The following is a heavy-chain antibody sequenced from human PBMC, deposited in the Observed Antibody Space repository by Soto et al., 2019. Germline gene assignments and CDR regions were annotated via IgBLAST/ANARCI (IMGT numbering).Heavy chain of an antibody. Sequence: GGSLRLSCAASGFTFSSYAMSLVRHAPGKGLEWVSAISGSDHSTYYAYSVNGRFTISRDNSKNTLYLQISSLTADDTAVYYCAPMGVWGQGTTVTVSS. CDR3: APMGV. J-gene: IGHJ6*02. CDR2: ISGSDHST. V-gene: IGHV3-23*01. CDR1: GFTFSSYA.